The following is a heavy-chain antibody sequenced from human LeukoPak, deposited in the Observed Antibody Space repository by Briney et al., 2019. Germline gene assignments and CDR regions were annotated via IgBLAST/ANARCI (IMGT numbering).Heavy chain of an antibody. Sequence: ASVKVSCKVSGYTLTELSMHWVRQAPGKGLEWMGGFDPEDGETIYAQKFQGRVTMTEDTSTDTAYMELSSLRSEDTAVYYCATDPIITTTGGYWGQGTLVTVSS. D-gene: IGHD1-26*01. CDR1: GYTLTELS. CDR3: ATDPIITTTGGY. V-gene: IGHV1-24*01. J-gene: IGHJ4*02. CDR2: FDPEDGET.